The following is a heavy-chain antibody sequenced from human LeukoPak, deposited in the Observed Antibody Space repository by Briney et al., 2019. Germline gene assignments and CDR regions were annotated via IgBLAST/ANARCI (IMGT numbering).Heavy chain of an antibody. CDR2: ISTSSGFT. J-gene: IGHJ4*02. CDR1: GFPFSGYY. CDR3: ARWRSKGALGS. Sequence: GGSLRLSCAASGFPFSGYYMTGIRQVPGKGLEWVSYISTSSGFTKYADSVKGRFTISRDNAKNSLYLQMNSLRAEDTAVYYCARWRSKGALGSWGQGTLVTVPS. V-gene: IGHV3-11*06. D-gene: IGHD3-3*01.